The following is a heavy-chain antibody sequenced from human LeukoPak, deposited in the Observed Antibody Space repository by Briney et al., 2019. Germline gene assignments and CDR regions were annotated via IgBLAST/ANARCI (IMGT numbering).Heavy chain of an antibody. CDR2: IYHSGTT. J-gene: IGHJ4*02. CDR1: GGSISSDNW. CDR3: AREGRPDSSGYYYHS. V-gene: IGHV4-4*02. Sequence: SETLSLTCAVSGGSISSDNWWGWVRQPPGKGLEWIGDIYHSGTTNYSPSLKSRVTMSVNTSKNQFSLKLSSVTAADTAVYYCAREGRPDSSGYYYHSWGQGTLVTVSS. D-gene: IGHD3-22*01.